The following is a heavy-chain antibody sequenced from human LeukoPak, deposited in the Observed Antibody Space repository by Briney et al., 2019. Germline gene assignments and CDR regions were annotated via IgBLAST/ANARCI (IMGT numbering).Heavy chain of an antibody. Sequence: GASVKVSCKASGGTFSSYAISWVRQAPGQGLEWMGGIIPIFGTANYAQKFQGRVTITADGSTSTAYMELSSLRSEDTAVYYCARGSVGMYSSGWYYFDYWGQGALVTVSS. V-gene: IGHV1-69*13. CDR2: IIPIFGTA. J-gene: IGHJ4*02. CDR1: GGTFSSYA. D-gene: IGHD6-19*01. CDR3: ARGSVGMYSSGWYYFDY.